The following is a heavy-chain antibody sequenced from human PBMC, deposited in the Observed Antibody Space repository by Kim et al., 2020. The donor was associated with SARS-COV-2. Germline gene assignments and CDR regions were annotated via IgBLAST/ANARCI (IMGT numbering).Heavy chain of an antibody. V-gene: IGHV1-69*04. CDR3: ARGAGDGFNLPY. J-gene: IGHJ4*02. D-gene: IGHD2-21*01. Sequence: SVKVSCESSGGTFSSYDVSWVRQAPGLGLEWMGRVIPMVGITKTAQKFQGRITITADESPSIVYMELSGLTSEDTGVYYCARGAGDGFNLPYWGQGTLV. CDR2: VIPMVGIT. CDR1: GGTFSSYD.